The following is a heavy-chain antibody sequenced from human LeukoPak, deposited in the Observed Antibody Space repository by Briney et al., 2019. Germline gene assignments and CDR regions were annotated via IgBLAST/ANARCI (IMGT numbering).Heavy chain of an antibody. D-gene: IGHD2-8*01. V-gene: IGHV1-69*05. CDR3: ARAGYCTNGVYPWYYMDV. Sequence: SVKVSCKASGGTCSSYAISWVRQAPGQGLEWMGRIIPIFGTANYAQKFQGRVTITTDESTSTAYMELSSLRSEDTAVYYCARAGYCTNGVYPWYYMDVWGKGTTVTVSS. CDR1: GGTCSSYA. J-gene: IGHJ6*03. CDR2: IIPIFGTA.